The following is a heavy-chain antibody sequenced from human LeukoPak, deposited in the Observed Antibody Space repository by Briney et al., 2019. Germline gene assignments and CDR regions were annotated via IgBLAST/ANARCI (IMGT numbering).Heavy chain of an antibody. V-gene: IGHV3-30-3*01. CDR3: ARGEGYYDSSGYS. J-gene: IGHJ5*02. CDR1: GFTFSSYA. Sequence: GGSLRLSCAASGFTFSSYAMHWVRQAPGKGLEWVAVISYDGSNKYYADSVKGRFTISRDNSKNTLYLQMNSLRAEDTAVYYCARGEGYYDSSGYSWGQGTLVTVSS. D-gene: IGHD3-22*01. CDR2: ISYDGSNK.